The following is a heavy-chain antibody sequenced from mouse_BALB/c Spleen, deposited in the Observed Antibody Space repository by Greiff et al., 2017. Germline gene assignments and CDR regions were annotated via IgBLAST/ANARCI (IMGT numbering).Heavy chain of an antibody. V-gene: IGHV5-17*02. J-gene: IGHJ4*01. CDR1: GFTFSSFG. D-gene: IGHD2-14*01. Sequence: EVKVVESGGGLVQPGGSRKLSCAASGFTFSSFGMHWVRQAPEKGLEWVAYISSGSSTIYYADTVKGRFTISRDNPKNTLFLQMTSLRSEDTAMYYCAREVLGYMDYWGQGTSVTVSS. CDR3: AREVLGYMDY. CDR2: ISSGSSTI.